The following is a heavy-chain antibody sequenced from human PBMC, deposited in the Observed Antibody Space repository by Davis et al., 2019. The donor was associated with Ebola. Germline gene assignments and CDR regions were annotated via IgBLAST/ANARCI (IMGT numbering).Heavy chain of an antibody. CDR3: ARDLGTMVDV. D-gene: IGHD3-10*01. CDR2: IIPILGIA. Sequence: AASVKVSCKASGGTFNSYIIIWVRQAPGQGLEWMGRIIPILGIANYAQKFQGRVTITADKSTSTAYMELSSLRSEDTAVYYCARDLGTMVDVWGQGTTVTVSS. V-gene: IGHV1-69*04. CDR1: GGTFNSYI. J-gene: IGHJ6*02.